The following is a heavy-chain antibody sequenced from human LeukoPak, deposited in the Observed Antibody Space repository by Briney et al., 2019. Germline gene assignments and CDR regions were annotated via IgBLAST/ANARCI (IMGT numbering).Heavy chain of an antibody. CDR1: GGSIRSSPYY. CDR2: IYYSGST. D-gene: IGHD6-13*01. Sequence: SETLSLTCTVSGGSIRSSPYYWGWIRQPPGRVLEWIGSIYYSGSTNYNPSLKSRVTISVDTSKNQFSLRLTSVTAADTAVYYCARLVRSSWYHEVLRGRDYWGQGTLVTVSS. J-gene: IGHJ4*02. V-gene: IGHV4-39*01. CDR3: ARLVRSSWYHEVLRGRDY.